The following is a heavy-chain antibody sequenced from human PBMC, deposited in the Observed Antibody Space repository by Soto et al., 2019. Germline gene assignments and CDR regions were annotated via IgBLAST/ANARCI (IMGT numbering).Heavy chain of an antibody. CDR1: GSTFTRYD. V-gene: IGHV1-8*01. CDR3: ARTLYGDNVDY. D-gene: IGHD4-17*01. J-gene: IGHJ4*02. Sequence: XSVKXSCKASGSTFTRYDINWVRQATGQGLEWMGWXNHNSXNTGYEKKFQXXVTMTRNXXISKDYMELSSLRSEDTAVYYCARTLYGDNVDYWGQGTLVTVSS. CDR2: XNHNSXNT.